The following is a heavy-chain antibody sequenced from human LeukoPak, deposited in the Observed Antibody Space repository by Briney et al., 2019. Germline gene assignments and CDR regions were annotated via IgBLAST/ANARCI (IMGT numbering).Heavy chain of an antibody. CDR3: ARGYCSSTSCTNDY. CDR1: GFSLSTYD. V-gene: IGHV3-64*01. Sequence: GGSLRLSCVASGFSLSTYDMYWVRQAPGKGLEYVSAITSNGGTTYYANSVEGRFTISRDNSTNTLYLQMGSLRAEDMAVYYCARGYCSSTSCTNDYWGQGTLVTVSS. J-gene: IGHJ4*02. D-gene: IGHD2-2*01. CDR2: ITSNGGTT.